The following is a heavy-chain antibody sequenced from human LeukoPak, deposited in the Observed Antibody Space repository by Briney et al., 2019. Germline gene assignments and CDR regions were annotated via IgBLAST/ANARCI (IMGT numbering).Heavy chain of an antibody. Sequence: SVKVSCKASGGTFSSYAISWVRQAPGQGLEWMGGIIPIFGTANYAQKFQGRVTITADESTSTAYMELSSLRSEDTAVYYCARVLHYYDSSGPLGYWGQGTLVTVSS. D-gene: IGHD3-22*01. J-gene: IGHJ4*02. CDR2: IIPIFGTA. CDR3: ARVLHYYDSSGPLGY. CDR1: GGTFSSYA. V-gene: IGHV1-69*13.